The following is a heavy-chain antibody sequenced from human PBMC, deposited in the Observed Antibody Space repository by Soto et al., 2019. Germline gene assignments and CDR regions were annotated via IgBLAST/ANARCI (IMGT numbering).Heavy chain of an antibody. D-gene: IGHD3-3*01. Sequence: HPGGSLRLSCAASGFTFSSYAMSWVRQAPGKGLEWVSAISGSGGSTYYADSVKGRFTISRDNSKNTLYLQMNSQRAEDTAVYYCAKDRPYDFWSGSNFDYWGQGTLVTVSS. CDR3: AKDRPYDFWSGSNFDY. J-gene: IGHJ4*02. CDR1: GFTFSSYA. CDR2: ISGSGGST. V-gene: IGHV3-23*01.